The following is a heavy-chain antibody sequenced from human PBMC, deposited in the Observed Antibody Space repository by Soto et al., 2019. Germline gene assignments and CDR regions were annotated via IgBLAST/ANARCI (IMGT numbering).Heavy chain of an antibody. CDR3: ARRYSGSYYSIFDY. Sequence: GESLKISCTGSGYSFTRYWIGWVRQMPGKGLEWMGIIYPGDSDTRYSPSFQGQVTTSADKSISTAYLQWSSLKASDTAMYYCARRYSGSYYSIFDYWGQGTLVTVSS. CDR1: GYSFTRYW. V-gene: IGHV5-51*01. D-gene: IGHD1-26*01. J-gene: IGHJ4*02. CDR2: IYPGDSDT.